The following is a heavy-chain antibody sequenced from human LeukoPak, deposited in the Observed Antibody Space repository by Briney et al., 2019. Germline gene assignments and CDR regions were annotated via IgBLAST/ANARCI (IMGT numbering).Heavy chain of an antibody. Sequence: SETLPLTCTVSGGSISSSSYYWGWIRQPPGKGLEWIGSIYYSGSTYYNPSLKRRVTISVDTSKNQFSLKLSSVTAADTAVYYCARHWASSPYYYDSSGSNVLDYWGQGTLVTVSS. V-gene: IGHV4-39*01. CDR1: GGSISSSSYY. D-gene: IGHD3-22*01. CDR2: IYYSGST. CDR3: ARHWASSPYYYDSSGSNVLDY. J-gene: IGHJ4*02.